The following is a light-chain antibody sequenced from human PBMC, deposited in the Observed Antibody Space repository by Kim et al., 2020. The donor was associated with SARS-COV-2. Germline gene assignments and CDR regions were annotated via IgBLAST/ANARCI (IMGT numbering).Light chain of an antibody. J-gene: IGLJ3*02. V-gene: IGLV3-1*01. CDR3: QAWDSSTAWV. CDR1: KLGDKY. Sequence: SYELTQPPSVSVSPGQTASITCSVDKLGDKYACWYQQKPGQSPVLVIYQDSKRPSGIPERFSGSNSGNTATLTISGTQAMDEADYYCQAWDSSTAWVFGGGTQLTVL. CDR2: QDS.